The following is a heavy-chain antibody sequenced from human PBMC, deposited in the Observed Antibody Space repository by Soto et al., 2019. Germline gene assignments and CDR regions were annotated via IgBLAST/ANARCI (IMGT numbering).Heavy chain of an antibody. CDR2: INHSGST. D-gene: IGHD3-9*01. CDR3: ARLLTPQYYDSLTGYYAFDI. V-gene: IGHV4-34*01. J-gene: IGHJ3*02. CDR1: GGSFSGYY. Sequence: QVQLQQWGAGLLKPSETLSLTCAVYGGSFSGYYWSWIRQPPGKGLEWIGEINHSGSTNYNPSLKSRVTISVDTSKNQFSLKLSSVTAADTAVYYCARLLTPQYYDSLTGYYAFDIWGQGTMVTVSS.